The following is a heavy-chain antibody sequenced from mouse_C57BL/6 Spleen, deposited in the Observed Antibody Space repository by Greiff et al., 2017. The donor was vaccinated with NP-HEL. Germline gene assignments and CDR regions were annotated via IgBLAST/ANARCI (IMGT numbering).Heavy chain of an antibody. J-gene: IGHJ3*01. D-gene: IGHD2-4*01. CDR3: ARGIYYDYDGAFAY. CDR1: GYTFTSYD. Sequence: QVQLKESGPELVKPGASVKLSCKASGYTFTSYDINWVKQRPGQGLEWIGWIYPRDGSTKYNEKFKGKATLTVDTSSSTAYMELHSLTSEDSAVYFCARGIYYDYDGAFAYWGQGTLVTVSA. V-gene: IGHV1-85*01. CDR2: IYPRDGST.